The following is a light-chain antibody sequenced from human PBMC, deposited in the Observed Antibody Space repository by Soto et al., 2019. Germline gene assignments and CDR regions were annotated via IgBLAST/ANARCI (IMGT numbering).Light chain of an antibody. CDR3: QQYGSSPLT. J-gene: IGKJ4*01. V-gene: IGKV3-20*01. CDR1: QSVSSSY. Sequence: EIVLTQSPGTLSLSPGERATLSCRASQSVSSSYLAWYQQKPGQAPRLLIDCASSRATGIPDRFRVSGSGTDFTLTISRLEPEDFAVYYCQQYGSSPLTFVGGTKVEIK. CDR2: CAS.